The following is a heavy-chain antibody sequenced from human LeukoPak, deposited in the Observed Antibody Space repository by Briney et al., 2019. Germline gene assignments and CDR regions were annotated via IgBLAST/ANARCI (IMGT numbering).Heavy chain of an antibody. CDR2: MNPNSGNT. CDR1: GYTFTSYD. V-gene: IGHV1-8*03. Sequence: ASVKVSCKASGYTFTSYDINWVRQATGQGLEWVGWMNPNSGNTGYAQKFQGRVTITRNTSISTAYMELSSLRSEDTAVYYCARGAGRYCSSTSCYSNWFDPWGQGTLVTVSS. CDR3: ARGAGRYCSSTSCYSNWFDP. D-gene: IGHD2-2*01. J-gene: IGHJ5*02.